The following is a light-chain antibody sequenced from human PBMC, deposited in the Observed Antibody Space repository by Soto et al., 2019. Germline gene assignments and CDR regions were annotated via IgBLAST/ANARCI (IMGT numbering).Light chain of an antibody. V-gene: IGLV1-47*01. J-gene: IGLJ2*01. CDR2: RNH. Sequence: QPVLTQPPSASGTPGQRVTISCSGSSSNIGGNYVYWYQQLPGTAPKLLIYRNHHRPSGVPARFSGSKSGTSASLAISGRRSEDEADYYCAAWDASLSGVVFGGGTKLTVL. CDR1: SSNIGGNY. CDR3: AAWDASLSGVV.